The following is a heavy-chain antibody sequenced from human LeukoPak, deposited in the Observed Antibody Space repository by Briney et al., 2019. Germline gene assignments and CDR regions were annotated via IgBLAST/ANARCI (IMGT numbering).Heavy chain of an antibody. Sequence: GGSLRLSCTASGFTFGDYAMSWVRQAPGKGLEWVSSISDSGGSTYYADSVKGRFTVSRDNSKNTLYLQMSSLRADDTAVYYCATPRGIVVVVAAPSFDFWGQGTLVTVSS. CDR1: GFTFGDYA. CDR2: ISDSGGST. J-gene: IGHJ4*02. V-gene: IGHV3-23*01. D-gene: IGHD2-15*01. CDR3: ATPRGIVVVVAAPSFDF.